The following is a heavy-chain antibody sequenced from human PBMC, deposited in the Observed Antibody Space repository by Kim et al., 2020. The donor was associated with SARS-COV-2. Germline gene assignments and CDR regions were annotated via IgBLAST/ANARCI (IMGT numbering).Heavy chain of an antibody. Sequence: GGSLRLSCAASGFTFDDYGMSWVRQAPGKGLEWVSGINWNGGSTGYADSVKGRFTISRDNAKNSLYLQMNSLRAEDTALYYCARGYCSGGSCYLSDYWGQGTLVTVSS. V-gene: IGHV3-20*04. CDR1: GFTFDDYG. CDR3: ARGYCSGGSCYLSDY. CDR2: INWNGGST. D-gene: IGHD2-15*01. J-gene: IGHJ4*02.